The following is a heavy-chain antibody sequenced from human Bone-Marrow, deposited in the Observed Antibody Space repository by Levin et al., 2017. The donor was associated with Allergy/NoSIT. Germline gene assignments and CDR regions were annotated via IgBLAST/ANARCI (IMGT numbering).Heavy chain of an antibody. J-gene: IGHJ6*02. CDR1: GGTFRSYP. V-gene: IGHV1-69*11. Sequence: EASVKVSCKASGGTFRSYPISWVRLAPGQGLEWMGRVIPLLRTSNYAQRFQGRVTITADESTSTIYMDLTSLRSDDTAVYYCARDRLFGSGPGGMDVWGQGTTV. CDR3: ARDRLFGSGPGGMDV. D-gene: IGHD3-10*01. CDR2: VIPLLRTS.